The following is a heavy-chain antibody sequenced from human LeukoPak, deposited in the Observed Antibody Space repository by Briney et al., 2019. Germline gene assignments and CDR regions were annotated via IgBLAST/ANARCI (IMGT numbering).Heavy chain of an antibody. V-gene: IGHV3-74*01. Sequence: GGSLRLSCAASGFTFSTYCMHWVRQPPGKGLVWVSQICTDETTIRNADSVKGRFTISRDNAKNTLYLQMSSLRVEDTAVYYCVRGVPVTPGIDYWGQGTLVAVSS. D-gene: IGHD2-2*01. CDR1: GFTFSTYC. J-gene: IGHJ4*02. CDR2: ICTDETTI. CDR3: VRGVPVTPGIDY.